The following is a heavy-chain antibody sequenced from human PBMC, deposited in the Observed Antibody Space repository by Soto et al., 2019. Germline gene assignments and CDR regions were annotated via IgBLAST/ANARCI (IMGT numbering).Heavy chain of an antibody. CDR3: AKERSPRIAARPGGVLDY. CDR2: ISGSGGST. Sequence: QPGGSLRLSCAASGFTFSSYAMSWVRQAPGKGLEWVSAISGSGGSTYYADSVKGRFTISRDNSKNTLYLQMNSLRAEDTAVYYCAKERSPRIAARPGGVLDYWGQVTLVTVSS. J-gene: IGHJ4*02. CDR1: GFTFSSYA. V-gene: IGHV3-23*01. D-gene: IGHD6-6*01.